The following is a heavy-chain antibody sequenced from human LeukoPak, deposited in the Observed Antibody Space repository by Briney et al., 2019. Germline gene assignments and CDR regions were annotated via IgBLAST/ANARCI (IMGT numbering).Heavy chain of an antibody. V-gene: IGHV3-21*01. Sequence: GGSLRLSCAASGFTFSSYSMNWVRQAPGKGLEWVSSISSSSSYIYYADSVKGRFTISRENAKNSLYLQMNSLRAEETVVYYCASIRYYDFWSGQAINYYMDVWGKGTTVTVSS. J-gene: IGHJ6*03. CDR3: ASIRYYDFWSGQAINYYMDV. CDR2: ISSSSSYI. CDR1: GFTFSSYS. D-gene: IGHD3-3*01.